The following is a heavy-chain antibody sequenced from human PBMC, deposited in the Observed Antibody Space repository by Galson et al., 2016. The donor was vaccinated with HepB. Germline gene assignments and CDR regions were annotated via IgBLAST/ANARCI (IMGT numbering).Heavy chain of an antibody. D-gene: IGHD3-3*01. CDR2: VIPIFGTA. J-gene: IGHJ4*02. CDR1: GATFSSYA. CDR3: ARGGGYDFWSGSLTLYYFDY. Sequence: SVKVSCKVSGATFSSYAISWVRQAPGQGLEWMGGVIPIFGTANYAQRFQGRVTITADKSTSTAYMELSRLRSEDTAVYYCARGGGYDFWSGSLTLYYFDYWGQGTLVTVSS. V-gene: IGHV1-69*06.